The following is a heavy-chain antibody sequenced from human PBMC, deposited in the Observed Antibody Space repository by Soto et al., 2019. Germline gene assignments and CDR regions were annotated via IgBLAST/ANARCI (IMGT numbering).Heavy chain of an antibody. V-gene: IGHV1-69*13. Sequence: SVKVSCKASGGLFSSYPISWVRQVPGQGLEWMGGVIPVFQTAYYTQRFQGRVTITADESTNTAYMELSSLRSEDTAIYYCARGGSGYTWFNEFWGQGTLVTVSS. CDR2: VIPVFQTA. CDR1: GGLFSSYP. D-gene: IGHD3-22*01. CDR3: ARGGSGYTWFNEF. J-gene: IGHJ4*02.